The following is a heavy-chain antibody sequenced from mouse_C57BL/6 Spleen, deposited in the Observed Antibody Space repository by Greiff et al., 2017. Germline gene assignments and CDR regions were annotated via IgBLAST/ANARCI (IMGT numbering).Heavy chain of an antibody. CDR2: ISNGGGST. CDR1: GFTFSDYY. CDR3: ARETAQATFAY. V-gene: IGHV5-12*01. Sequence: EVQLVESGGGLVQPGGSLKLSCAASGFTFSDYYMYWVRQTPEKRLEWVAYISNGGGSTYYPDTVKGRFTISRDNAKNTLYLQMSRLKSEDTAMYYCARETAQATFAYWGQGTLVTVSA. J-gene: IGHJ3*01. D-gene: IGHD3-2*02.